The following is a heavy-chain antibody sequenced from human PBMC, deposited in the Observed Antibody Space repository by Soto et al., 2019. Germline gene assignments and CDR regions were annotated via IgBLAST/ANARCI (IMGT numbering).Heavy chain of an antibody. Sequence: ASVKVSCKAFGGTFSSYAISWVRQAPGQGLEWMGGIIPIFGTANYAQKFQGRVTITADESTSTAYMELSSLRSEDTAVYYCARGMITMIVVVTVAFDIWGQGTMVTVSS. J-gene: IGHJ3*02. CDR2: IIPIFGTA. CDR1: GGTFSSYA. CDR3: ARGMITMIVVVTVAFDI. D-gene: IGHD3-22*01. V-gene: IGHV1-69*13.